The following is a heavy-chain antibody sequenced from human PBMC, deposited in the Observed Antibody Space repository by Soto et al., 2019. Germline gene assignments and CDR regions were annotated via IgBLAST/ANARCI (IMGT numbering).Heavy chain of an antibody. CDR3: ARDPLWGTAMVLWYFDL. J-gene: IGHJ2*01. CDR2: ISYDGSNK. Sequence: QVQLVESGGGVVQPGRSLRLSCAASGFTFSSYAMHWVRQAPGKGLEWVAVISYDGSNKYYADSVKGRFTISRDNSKNTWYLQMNGLRAEDTAVYYCARDPLWGTAMVLWYFDLWGRGTLVTVSS. D-gene: IGHD5-18*01. CDR1: GFTFSSYA. V-gene: IGHV3-30-3*01.